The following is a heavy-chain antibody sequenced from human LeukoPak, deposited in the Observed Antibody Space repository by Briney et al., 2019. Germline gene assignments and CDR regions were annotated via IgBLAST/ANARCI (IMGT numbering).Heavy chain of an antibody. V-gene: IGHV3-23*01. J-gene: IGHJ4*02. D-gene: IGHD3-22*01. Sequence: GGSLRLSCAASGFTFSSYAMSWVRQAPGKGLEWVSAISGSGGSTYYADSVKGRFTISRDNSKSTLYLQMNSLRAVDTAVYYCAGEDSSGFGAYWGQGTLVTVSS. CDR3: AGEDSSGFGAY. CDR1: GFTFSSYA. CDR2: ISGSGGST.